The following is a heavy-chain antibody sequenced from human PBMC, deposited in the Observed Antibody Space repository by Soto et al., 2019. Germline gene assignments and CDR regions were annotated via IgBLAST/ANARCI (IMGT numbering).Heavy chain of an antibody. Sequence: QVQLVESGGGVVQPGRSLRLSCAASGFTFSSYGMHWVCQAPGKGLEWVAVISYDGSNKYYADSVKGRFTISRDNSKNTLYLQMNSLRAEDTAVYYCAKDLVGDGYMHGNDWYFDLWGRGTLVTVSS. J-gene: IGHJ2*01. CDR1: GFTFSSYG. CDR3: AKDLVGDGYMHGNDWYFDL. D-gene: IGHD5-12*01. V-gene: IGHV3-30*18. CDR2: ISYDGSNK.